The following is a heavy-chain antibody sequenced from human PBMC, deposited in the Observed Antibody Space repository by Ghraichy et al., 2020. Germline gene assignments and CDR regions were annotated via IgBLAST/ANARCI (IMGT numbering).Heavy chain of an antibody. CDR3: TSGRAGSAESLVA. D-gene: IGHD3-10*01. J-gene: IGHJ6*02. V-gene: IGHV4-59*01. CDR2: IYYSGDT. CDR1: GGSITSYF. Sequence: SETLSLTCTVSGGSITSYFWSCMRQPPGKGLEGSGYIYYSGDTKYNPSLKGRVTISVDTSKKQFSLNLRSVIAADTAVYYCTSGRAGSAESLVAWGEGTTVTVS.